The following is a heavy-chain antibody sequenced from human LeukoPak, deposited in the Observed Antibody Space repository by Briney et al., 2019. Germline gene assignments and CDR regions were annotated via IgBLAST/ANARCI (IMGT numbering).Heavy chain of an antibody. J-gene: IGHJ4*02. CDR2: IYYSGST. Sequence: SETLSLTCTVSGGSISSSSYYWGWIRQPPGKGLEWIGSIYYSGSTYYNPSLKSRVTISVDTSKDQFSLKLSSVTAADTAVYYCARPDYYDSSGYSRWGQGTLVTVSS. CDR1: GGSISSSSYY. D-gene: IGHD3-22*01. CDR3: ARPDYYDSSGYSR. V-gene: IGHV4-39*07.